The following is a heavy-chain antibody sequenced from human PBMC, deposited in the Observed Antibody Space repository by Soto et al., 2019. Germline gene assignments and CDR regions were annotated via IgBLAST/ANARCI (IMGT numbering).Heavy chain of an antibody. Sequence: SVKISCKASGFTFTSSAVQWVRQARGQRLEWIGWIVVGSGNTNYAQKFQERVTITRDMSTSTAYMELSSLRSEDTAVYYCAAIPFMVTAILGHFDYWCEGTLVTVSS. CDR1: GFTFTSSA. V-gene: IGHV1-58*01. D-gene: IGHD2-21*02. CDR3: AAIPFMVTAILGHFDY. CDR2: IVVGSGNT. J-gene: IGHJ4*02.